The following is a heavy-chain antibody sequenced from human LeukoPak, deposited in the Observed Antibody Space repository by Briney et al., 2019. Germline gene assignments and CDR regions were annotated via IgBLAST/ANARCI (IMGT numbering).Heavy chain of an antibody. CDR3: ARHREGPVNAAFHI. D-gene: IGHD2-2*01. Sequence: GGSLRLSCAASGLSFSEYYMTWIRQAPGKGLEWVSNLSSSGRYTNYADSVRGRFTISRDNAKKSLYLQMNSLRAEDTAVYYCARHREGPVNAAFHIWGNGTNVTVS. J-gene: IGHJ3*02. CDR1: GLSFSEYY. V-gene: IGHV3-11*06. CDR2: LSSSGRYT.